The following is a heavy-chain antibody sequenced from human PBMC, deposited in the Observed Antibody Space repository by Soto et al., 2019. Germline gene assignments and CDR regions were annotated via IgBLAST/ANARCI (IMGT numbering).Heavy chain of an antibody. V-gene: IGHV4-34*01. J-gene: IGHJ4*02. D-gene: IGHD1-7*01. CDR1: GGSFSGYY. CDR3: ARGRRIRLELRHYFDY. Sequence: SETLSLTCAVYGGSFSGYYWSWIRQPPGKGLEWIGEINHSGSTNYNPSLKSRVTIPVDTSKNQFSLKLSSVTAAGTAVYYCARGRRIRLELRHYFDYWGQRTLVTVSS. CDR2: INHSGST.